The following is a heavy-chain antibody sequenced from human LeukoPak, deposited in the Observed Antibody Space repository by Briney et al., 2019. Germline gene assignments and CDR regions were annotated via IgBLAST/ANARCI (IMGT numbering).Heavy chain of an antibody. CDR3: ARAPDYGDYLWFDP. CDR2: ISAYNGNT. D-gene: IGHD4-17*01. Sequence: ASVKVSCKASGYTFTSYGISWVRQAPGQGLERMGWISAYNGNTNYAQKLQGRVTMTTDTSTSTAYMELRSLRSDDTAVYYCARAPDYGDYLWFDPWGQGTLVTVSS. V-gene: IGHV1-18*01. CDR1: GYTFTSYG. J-gene: IGHJ5*02.